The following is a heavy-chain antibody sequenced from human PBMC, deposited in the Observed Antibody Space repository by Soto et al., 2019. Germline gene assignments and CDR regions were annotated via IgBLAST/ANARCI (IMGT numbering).Heavy chain of an antibody. CDR3: ARSREVTPFDY. J-gene: IGHJ4*02. D-gene: IGHD4-4*01. CDR1: GGTFSSYT. Sequence: QVQLVQSGAEVKKPGSSVKVSCKASGGTFSSYTISWVRQAPGQGLEWMGMIIPILGIANYAQKFQGRVTITADKSTSTAYMELSSLRSEDTAVYYCARSREVTPFDYWGQGTLVTVSS. CDR2: IIPILGIA. V-gene: IGHV1-69*02.